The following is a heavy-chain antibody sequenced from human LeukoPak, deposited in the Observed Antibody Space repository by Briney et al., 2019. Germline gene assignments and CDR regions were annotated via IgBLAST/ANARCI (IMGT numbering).Heavy chain of an antibody. D-gene: IGHD5-24*01. J-gene: IGHJ2*01. CDR3: ARQHPGWLQLGYFDL. V-gene: IGHV4-39*01. CDR1: GESFSGYY. Sequence: SETLSLTCAVYGESFSGYYWGWIRQPPGKGLEWIGSIYYSGSTYYNPSLKSRVTISVDTSKNQFSLKLSSVTAADTAVYYCARQHPGWLQLGYFDLWGRGTLVTVSS. CDR2: IYYSGST.